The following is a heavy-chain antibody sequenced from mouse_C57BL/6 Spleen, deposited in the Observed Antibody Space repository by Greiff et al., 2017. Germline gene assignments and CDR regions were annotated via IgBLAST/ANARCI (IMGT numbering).Heavy chain of an antibody. CDR1: GFSLSTSDMG. V-gene: IGHV8-5*01. D-gene: IGHD1-1*02. Sequence: QITLKVSGPGILQPSQTLSLTCSFSGFSLSTSDMGIGWIRQPSGKGLEWLAHIWWNDDKYYNPSLKSRLTISQDTTNNQVFLKITSVDTADTATYYCAQVGGYYYYCYAMEYWGPGTSVTVSS. CDR3: AQVGGYYYYCYAMEY. CDR2: IWWNDDK. J-gene: IGHJ4*01.